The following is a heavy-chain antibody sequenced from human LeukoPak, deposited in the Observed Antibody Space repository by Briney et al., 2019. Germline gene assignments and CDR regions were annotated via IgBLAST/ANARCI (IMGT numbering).Heavy chain of an antibody. V-gene: IGHV3-23*01. CDR3: AKVIEYSSSWYYYYYYYGMDV. CDR1: GFTFSSYW. CDR2: ISGSGGST. J-gene: IGHJ6*02. Sequence: TGGSLRLSCAASGFTFSSYWMSWVRQAPGKGLEWVSAISGSGGSTYYADSVKGRFTISRDNSKNTLYLQMNSLRAEDTAVYYCAKVIEYSSSWYYYYYYYGMDVWGQGTTVTVSS. D-gene: IGHD6-13*01.